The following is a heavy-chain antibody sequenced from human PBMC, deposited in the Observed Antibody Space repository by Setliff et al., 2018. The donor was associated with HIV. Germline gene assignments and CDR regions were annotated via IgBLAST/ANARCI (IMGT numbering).Heavy chain of an antibody. CDR1: GGSISSSNW. D-gene: IGHD3-22*01. Sequence: SETLSLTCAVSGGSISSSNWWSWIRQPPGKGLEWIGSIYYSGSTYYNPSLKSRVTISVDTSKNQFSLKLSSVTAADTAVYYCASRVYYYDESRILREEGFVPWGQGTLVTVSS. J-gene: IGHJ5*02. CDR2: IYYSGST. CDR3: ASRVYYYDESRILREEGFVP. V-gene: IGHV4-39*01.